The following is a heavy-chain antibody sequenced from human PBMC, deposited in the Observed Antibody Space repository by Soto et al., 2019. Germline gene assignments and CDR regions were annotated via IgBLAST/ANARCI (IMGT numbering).Heavy chain of an antibody. Sequence: ASVKVSCKASGGTFSSYAISWVRQAPGQGLEWMGGIIPIFGTANYAQKFQGRVTITADESTSTAYMELSSLRSEDTAVYYCARVSQNYDFWSGYYGYFDYWGQGTLVTVSS. CDR1: GGTFSSYA. J-gene: IGHJ4*02. CDR3: ARVSQNYDFWSGYYGYFDY. D-gene: IGHD3-3*01. V-gene: IGHV1-69*13. CDR2: IIPIFGTA.